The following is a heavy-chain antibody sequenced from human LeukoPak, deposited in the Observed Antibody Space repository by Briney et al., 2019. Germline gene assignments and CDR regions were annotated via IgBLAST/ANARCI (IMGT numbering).Heavy chain of an antibody. D-gene: IGHD3-22*01. J-gene: IGHJ4*02. CDR2: IIPIFGTA. CDR3: ARASSGYNPICDY. CDR1: GYTFTSYG. V-gene: IGHV1-69*13. Sequence: ASVKVSCKASGYTFTSYGISWVRQAPGQGLEWMGGIIPIFGTANYAQKFQGRVTITADESTSTAYMELSSLRSEDTAVYYCARASSGYNPICDYWGQGTLVTVSS.